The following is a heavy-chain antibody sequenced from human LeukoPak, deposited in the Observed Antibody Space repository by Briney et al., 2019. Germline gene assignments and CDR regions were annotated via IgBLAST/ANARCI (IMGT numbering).Heavy chain of an antibody. CDR2: IYYSGTT. V-gene: IGHV4-59*01. Sequence: KPSETLSLTCTISGGSISNYYWSWMRQSPGKGLEWIGYIYYSGTTNYNPSLKSRVSLSVDTSKNQFSLKLASVTAADTAVYYCARSDTNAWYDYWGQGTTVTVSS. CDR1: GGSISNYY. CDR3: ARSDTNAWYDY. J-gene: IGHJ4*03. D-gene: IGHD6-13*01.